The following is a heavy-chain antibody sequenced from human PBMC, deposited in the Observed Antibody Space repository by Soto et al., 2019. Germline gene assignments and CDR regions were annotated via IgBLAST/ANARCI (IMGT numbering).Heavy chain of an antibody. V-gene: IGHV3-23*01. Sequence: GGSLRLSCAASGFTFSSYAMSWVRQAPGKGLEWVSAISGSGGSTYYADSVKGRFTISRDNSKNTLYLQMNSLRAEDTAVYYCARDLSFFGSGTFDFWGLGTLVTVS. CDR2: ISGSGGST. CDR1: GFTFSSYA. CDR3: ARDLSFFGSGTFDF. J-gene: IGHJ4*02. D-gene: IGHD3-10*01.